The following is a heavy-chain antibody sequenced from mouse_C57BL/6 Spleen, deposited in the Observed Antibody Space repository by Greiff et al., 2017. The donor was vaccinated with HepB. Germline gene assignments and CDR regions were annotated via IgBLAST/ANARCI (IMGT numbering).Heavy chain of an antibody. Sequence: EVQLVESGGGLVQPGGSLKLSCAASGFTFSDYYMYWVRQTPEKRLEWVAYISNGGGRTYYPDNVKGRFTISRDNAKNTLYLQMSLLKSEDTAMYYCARAYYGSSYWYFDDWGTGTTVTVSS. CDR1: GFTFSDYY. D-gene: IGHD1-1*01. CDR2: ISNGGGRT. CDR3: ARAYYGSSYWYFDD. V-gene: IGHV5-12*01. J-gene: IGHJ1*03.